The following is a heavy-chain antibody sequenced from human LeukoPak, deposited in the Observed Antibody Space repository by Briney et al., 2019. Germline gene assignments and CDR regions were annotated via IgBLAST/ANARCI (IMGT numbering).Heavy chain of an antibody. Sequence: ASVKVSCKASGYTFTSYYMHWVRQAPGQGLEWMGWINPNSGGTNYAQKFQGRVTMTRDTSISTAYMELSRLRSDDTAVYYCARYSSSWYSFDYWGQGTLVTVSS. J-gene: IGHJ4*02. CDR3: ARYSSSWYSFDY. CDR1: GYTFTSYY. D-gene: IGHD6-13*01. CDR2: INPNSGGT. V-gene: IGHV1-2*02.